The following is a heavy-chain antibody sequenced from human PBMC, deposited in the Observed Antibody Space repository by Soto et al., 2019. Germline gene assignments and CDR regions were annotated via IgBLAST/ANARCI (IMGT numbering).Heavy chain of an antibody. CDR2: IDSRSKYI. CDR3: TRDKNPILHQFYFDY. J-gene: IGHJ4*02. D-gene: IGHD3-3*01. Sequence: EVQLVESGGGLVKPGGSLRLSCVASGFTFNTYTMHWVRQAPGKGLEWLSSIDSRSKYIYYADSVKGRFTISRDNAQNSLYLPMCRLIDEDTAVYYCTRDKNPILHQFYFDYWGQGTLLTVSS. CDR1: GFTFNTYT. V-gene: IGHV3-21*02.